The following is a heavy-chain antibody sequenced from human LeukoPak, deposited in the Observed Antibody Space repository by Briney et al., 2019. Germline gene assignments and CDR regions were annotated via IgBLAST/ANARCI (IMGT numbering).Heavy chain of an antibody. CDR3: AAGKGPFYYDSSGYLGY. CDR2: ISSSGGST. J-gene: IGHJ4*02. V-gene: IGHV3-23*01. D-gene: IGHD3-22*01. Sequence: GGSLRLSCAASGFTFSSYAMSWVRQAPGKGLEWVSAISSSGGSTYYADSVKGRFTISRDNSKNTLYLQMNSLRAEDTAVYYCAAGKGPFYYDSSGYLGYWGQGTLVTVSS. CDR1: GFTFSSYA.